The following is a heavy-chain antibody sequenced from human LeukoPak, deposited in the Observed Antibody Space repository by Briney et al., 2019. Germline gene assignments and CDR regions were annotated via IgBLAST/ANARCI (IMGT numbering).Heavy chain of an antibody. CDR2: IYHSGST. CDR1: GYSISSGYY. CDR3: ASVEIYYYYMDV. Sequence: SETLSLTCTVSGYSISSGYYWGWIRQPPGKGLEWIGSIYHSGSTYYNPSLKSRVTISVDTSRNQFSLKLSSVTAADTAVYYCASVEIYYYYMDVWGKGTTVTISS. D-gene: IGHD5-24*01. V-gene: IGHV4-38-2*02. J-gene: IGHJ6*03.